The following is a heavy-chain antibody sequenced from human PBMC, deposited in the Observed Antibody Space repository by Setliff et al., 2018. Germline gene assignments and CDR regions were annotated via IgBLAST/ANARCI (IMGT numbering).Heavy chain of an antibody. CDR1: GFTFSIYW. J-gene: IGHJ4*02. Sequence: GGSLRLSCAASGFTFSIYWMTWVRQAPGKGLEWVANIKQDGTKQYYVDSVKGRFTISRDNAKNSLYLQMNSLRAEDTAVYYCAKYYSDNSGPRGAFDYWGQGILVTV. D-gene: IGHD3-22*01. CDR3: AKYYSDNSGPRGAFDY. CDR2: IKQDGTKQ. V-gene: IGHV3-7*01.